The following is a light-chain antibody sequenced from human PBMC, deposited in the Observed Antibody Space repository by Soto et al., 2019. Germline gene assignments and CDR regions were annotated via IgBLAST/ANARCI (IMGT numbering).Light chain of an antibody. Sequence: EIVMTQSPVTLSVSPGGGATLSCRASQSAGTNFAWYQQQPGQPPRLLIYGASIRATGVPARFSGSGSGTEFTLTISSLQSEDFAVYYCQQYNNWPPLTFGGGTKVEIE. CDR3: QQYNNWPPLT. J-gene: IGKJ4*01. V-gene: IGKV3-15*01. CDR2: GAS. CDR1: QSAGTN.